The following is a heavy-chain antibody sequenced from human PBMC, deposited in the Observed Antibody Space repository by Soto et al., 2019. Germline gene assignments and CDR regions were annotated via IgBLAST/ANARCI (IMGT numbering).Heavy chain of an antibody. CDR2: ISSSNSYI. D-gene: IGHD2-15*01. CDR3: AREVKEYCSGGSCYFGNWFDP. CDR1: GFTFSSYS. Sequence: EVQLVESGGGLVKPGGSLRLSCAASGFTFSSYSMNWVRQAPGKGLEWVSSISSSNSYIYYADSVKGRFTISRDNAKNSLYLQMNSLRAEDMAVYYCAREVKEYCSGGSCYFGNWFDPWGQGTLVTVSS. V-gene: IGHV3-21*01. J-gene: IGHJ5*02.